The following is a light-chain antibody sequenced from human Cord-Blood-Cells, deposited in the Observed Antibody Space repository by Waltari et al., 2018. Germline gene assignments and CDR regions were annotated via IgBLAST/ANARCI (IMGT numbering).Light chain of an antibody. CDR1: QSLLHSNGYNY. CDR3: MQALQTSIT. Sequence: DIVMTQSPLSPPVTPGEPASISCRSSQSLLHSNGYNYLDWYLQKPGQSPQLLIYLGSNRASGVPDRFSGSGSGTDFTLKISRVEAEDVGVYYCMQALQTSITFGQGTRLEIK. V-gene: IGKV2-28*01. CDR2: LGS. J-gene: IGKJ5*01.